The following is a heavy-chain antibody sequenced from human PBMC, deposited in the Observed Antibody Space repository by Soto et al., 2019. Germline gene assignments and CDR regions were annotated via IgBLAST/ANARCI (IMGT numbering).Heavy chain of an antibody. D-gene: IGHD2-21*01. CDR1: GGTLSRFG. Sequence: QVQLVQSGAEVKKPGSSVKVSCKTSGGTLSRFGVSWVRQAPGLGPEWMGGVFPVLGTTLYAPKFKGRVTVDAEESTSTVSMELRSLTSDDPARCLCARRLDPLVGSVVLSDWDFDLWGRGTLVTVSS. CDR3: ARRLDPLVGSVVLSDWDFDL. V-gene: IGHV1-69*11. J-gene: IGHJ2*01. CDR2: VFPVLGTT.